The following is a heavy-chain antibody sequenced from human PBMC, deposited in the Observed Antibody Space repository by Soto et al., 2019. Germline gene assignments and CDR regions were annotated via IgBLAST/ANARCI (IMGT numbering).Heavy chain of an antibody. CDR2: ISAYNGNT. CDR3: SRVDPGETSPFDH. J-gene: IGHJ4*02. V-gene: IGHV1-18*01. D-gene: IGHD3-10*01. Sequence: ASVKVSCTASGYTFTSYGISWVRQAPGQGLEWMGWISAYNGNTNYAQKLQGRVTMTTDTSTSTAYMELRSLRSDDTAVYYCSRVDPGETSPFDHWGQGTLVTVSS. CDR1: GYTFTSYG.